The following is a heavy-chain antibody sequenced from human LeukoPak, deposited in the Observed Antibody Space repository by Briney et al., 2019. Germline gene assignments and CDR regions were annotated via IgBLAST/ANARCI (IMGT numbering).Heavy chain of an antibody. Sequence: KPSEILSLTCTVSGGSISSYYWSWIRQPPGKGLEWIGYIYYSGSTNYNPSLKSRVTISVDTSKNQFSLKLSSVTAADTAVYYCAREGSSSWYGGYFQHWGQGTLVTVSS. CDR3: AREGSSSWYGGYFQH. J-gene: IGHJ1*01. D-gene: IGHD6-13*01. CDR1: GGSISSYY. CDR2: IYYSGST. V-gene: IGHV4-59*01.